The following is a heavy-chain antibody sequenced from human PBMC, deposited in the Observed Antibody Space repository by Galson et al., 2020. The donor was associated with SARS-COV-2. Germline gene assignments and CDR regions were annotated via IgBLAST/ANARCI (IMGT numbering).Heavy chain of an antibody. CDR1: GGSISDFW. Sequence: SETLSLTCTVSGGSISDFWWSWIRQSPGKGLEFIAYIFYRGTTNYNPSLKGRATISVETSKNQFSLRLASVTAADTAVYYCARTPPRGGFDYWGQGTLVTVSS. D-gene: IGHD3-10*01. CDR3: ARTPPRGGFDY. CDR2: IFYRGTT. V-gene: IGHV4-59*01. J-gene: IGHJ4*02.